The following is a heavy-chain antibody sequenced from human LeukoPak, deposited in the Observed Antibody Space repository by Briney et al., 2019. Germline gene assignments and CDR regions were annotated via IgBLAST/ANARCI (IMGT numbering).Heavy chain of an antibody. CDR3: ARGLNYYYYYYIDV. J-gene: IGHJ6*03. CDR2: VNHSGRK. V-gene: IGHV4-34*01. CDR1: GGSFSGYY. Sequence: KSSETLSLTCAVYGGSFSGYYWRWIRQPPGKGREWVGEVNHSGRKNYKPSLKRRVTISVDKYKNELVLKVSSVTAADTAVYYCARGLNYYYYYYIDVWGKGTTVTVSS.